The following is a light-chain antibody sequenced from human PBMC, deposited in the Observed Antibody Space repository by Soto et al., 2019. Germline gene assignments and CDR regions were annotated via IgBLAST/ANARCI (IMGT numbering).Light chain of an antibody. J-gene: IGLJ2*01. V-gene: IGLV2-8*01. CDR2: EVT. Sequence: QSALTQPPSASGSPGQSVTISCTGTSSDVGGFNYVSWYQHLPGKAPKLMIYEVTKRPSGVPDRFSGAKSGNTAALTVSGLQAEDEADYYCTSHAGSRNFDILLGGGTKVTVL. CDR3: TSHAGSRNFDIL. CDR1: SSDVGGFNY.